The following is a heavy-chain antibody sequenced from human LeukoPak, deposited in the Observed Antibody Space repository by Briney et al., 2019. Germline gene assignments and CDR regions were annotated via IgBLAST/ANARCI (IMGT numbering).Heavy chain of an antibody. Sequence: GGSLRLSCVTSGFTVSSNYMSWVRQAPGKGLEWVSVIYSGGSTDYADAVKGRFTISRDNSKNTLYLQMNSLRAEDTAVYYCARTKYGDYPFDYWGQGTLVTVSS. V-gene: IGHV3-53*01. CDR3: ARTKYGDYPFDY. CDR2: IYSGGST. CDR1: GFTVSSNY. D-gene: IGHD4-17*01. J-gene: IGHJ4*02.